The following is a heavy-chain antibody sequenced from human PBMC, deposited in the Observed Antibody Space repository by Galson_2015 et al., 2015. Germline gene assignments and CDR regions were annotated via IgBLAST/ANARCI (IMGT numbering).Heavy chain of an antibody. CDR1: GFTGSNSY. V-gene: IGHV3-53*01. Sequence: SLRLSCAASGFTGSNSYMNWVRQAPGKGLEWVSVIDNGGATFYADSVKGRFSISRDISKNTLFLQMNSLKVEDTAVYYCARDPRGGVHGLDVWGQGTMVTVSS. CDR2: IDNGGAT. CDR3: ARDPRGGVHGLDV. J-gene: IGHJ3*01. D-gene: IGHD3-10*01.